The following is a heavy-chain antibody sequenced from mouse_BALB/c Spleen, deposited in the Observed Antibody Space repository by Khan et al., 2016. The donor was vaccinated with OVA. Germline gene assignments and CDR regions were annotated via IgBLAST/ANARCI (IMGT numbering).Heavy chain of an antibody. D-gene: IGHD2-3*01. Sequence: EVKLLESGPGLVKPSQSLSLTCTVTGYSITSDYAWNWIRQFPGNKLEWMGYISSSGSTNYNPALKSRISITRETSKNQFFLQLNSVTTEDTATYYCARDGSRDNDAMDYWGQGTSVTVSS. CDR3: ARDGSRDNDAMDY. CDR1: GYSITSDYA. CDR2: ISSSGST. J-gene: IGHJ4*01. V-gene: IGHV3-2*02.